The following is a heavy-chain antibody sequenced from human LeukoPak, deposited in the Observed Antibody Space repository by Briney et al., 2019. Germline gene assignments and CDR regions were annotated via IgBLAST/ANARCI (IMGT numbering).Heavy chain of an antibody. V-gene: IGHV4-59*01. J-gene: IGHJ4*02. CDR3: ARSVVYYDSSGYSGEMDY. D-gene: IGHD3-22*01. Sequence: SETLSLTCTVSGGSISSYYWSWIRQPPGKGLEWIGYIYYSGSTNYNPSLKSRVTISVDTSKNQFSLKLSSVTAADTAVYYCARSVVYYDSSGYSGEMDYWGQGTLVTVSS. CDR1: GGSISSYY. CDR2: IYYSGST.